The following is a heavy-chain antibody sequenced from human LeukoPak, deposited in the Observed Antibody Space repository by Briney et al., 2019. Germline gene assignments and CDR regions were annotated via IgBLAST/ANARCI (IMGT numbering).Heavy chain of an antibody. V-gene: IGHV4-59*08. D-gene: IGHD3-9*01. CDR2: IYYSGST. J-gene: IGHJ4*02. Sequence: SETLSLACTVSGGSISSYYWSWIRQPPGKGLEWIGYIYYSGSTNYNPSLKSRVTISVDTSKNQFSLKLSSVTAADTAVYYCARHGSYDILTGYIDYWGQGTLVAVSP. CDR1: GGSISSYY. CDR3: ARHGSYDILTGYIDY.